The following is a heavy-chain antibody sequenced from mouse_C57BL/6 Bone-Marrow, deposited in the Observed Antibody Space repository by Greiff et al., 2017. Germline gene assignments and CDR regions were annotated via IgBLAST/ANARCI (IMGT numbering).Heavy chain of an antibody. CDR2: IYPGDGDT. V-gene: IGHV1-80*01. D-gene: IGHD1-1*01. Sequence: QVQLQQSGAELVKPGASVKISCKASGYAFSSYWMNWVKQRPGKGLEWIGQIYPGDGDTNYNGKFKGKATLTADKSSSTAYMQLSSLTSEDSAVYFCARVATVVASGYFDYWGQGTTLTVSS. CDR3: ARVATVVASGYFDY. J-gene: IGHJ2*01. CDR1: GYAFSSYW.